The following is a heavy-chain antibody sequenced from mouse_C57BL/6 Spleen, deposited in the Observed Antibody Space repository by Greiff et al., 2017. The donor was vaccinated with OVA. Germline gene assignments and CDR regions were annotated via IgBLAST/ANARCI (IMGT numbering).Heavy chain of an antibody. Sequence: EVQLVESGGGLVKPGGSLKLSCAASGFTFSDYGMHWVRQAPEKGLEWVAYISSGSSTIYYADTVKGRFTISRDNAKNTLFLQLTSLRSEDTDMDCCARDGYYEWFAYWGQGTLVTVSA. D-gene: IGHD2-3*01. J-gene: IGHJ3*01. CDR1: GFTFSDYG. CDR2: ISSGSSTI. CDR3: ARDGYYEWFAY. V-gene: IGHV5-17*01.